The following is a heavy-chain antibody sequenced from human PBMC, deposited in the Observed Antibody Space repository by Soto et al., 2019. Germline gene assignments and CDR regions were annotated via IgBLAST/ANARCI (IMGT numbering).Heavy chain of an antibody. CDR1: GGSISSSSYF. V-gene: IGHV4-39*02. J-gene: IGHJ4*02. CDR2: MYYSGNT. CDR3: ARRPRGSCSGANCYLYYFDY. Sequence: PSETLSLTCTVSGGSISSSSYFWAWIRQPPGKGLEWIGSMYYSGNTYYNQSLKSRVTISIDTSQNHFSLKLSSVTAADTAVYYCARRPRGSCSGANCYLYYFDYWGQGALVTVSS. D-gene: IGHD2-15*01.